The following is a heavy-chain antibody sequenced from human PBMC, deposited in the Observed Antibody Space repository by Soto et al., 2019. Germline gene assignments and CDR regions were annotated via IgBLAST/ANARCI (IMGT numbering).Heavy chain of an antibody. V-gene: IGHV5-10-1*01. J-gene: IGHJ6*02. D-gene: IGHD4-17*01. Sequence: PGESLKISCKGSGYSFTSYWISWVRQMPGKGLEWMGRIDPSDSYTNYSPSFQGHVTNSADKSISTAYLQWSSLKTSDTAMYYCARHHGNHPHDYGYGMDVWGQGTTVTVSS. CDR1: GYSFTSYW. CDR2: IDPSDSYT. CDR3: ARHHGNHPHDYGYGMDV.